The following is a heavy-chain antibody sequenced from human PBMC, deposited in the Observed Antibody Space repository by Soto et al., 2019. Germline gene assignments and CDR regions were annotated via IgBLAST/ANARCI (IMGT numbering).Heavy chain of an antibody. V-gene: IGHV3-23*01. CDR3: AKVPGWNDGYY. J-gene: IGHJ4*02. Sequence: EVQLLESGGGLVQPGGSLRFSCAASGFTFSSYAMSWVRQAPGKGLEWVSDISGRGGSTYYADYVKGRFTISRDNSKNTLYLQMNSLRAEDTAVYYCAKVPGWNDGYYWGQGTLVTVSS. CDR1: GFTFSSYA. D-gene: IGHD1-1*01. CDR2: ISGRGGST.